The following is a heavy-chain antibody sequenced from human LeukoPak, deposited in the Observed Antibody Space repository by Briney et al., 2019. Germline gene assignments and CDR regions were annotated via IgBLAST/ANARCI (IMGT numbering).Heavy chain of an antibody. CDR1: GFTFSSYT. V-gene: IGHV3-21*01. CDR2: ISSSSSYI. D-gene: IGHD1-26*01. CDR3: ARAIEVGAMTPFDY. J-gene: IGHJ4*02. Sequence: GGSLRLSCAASGFTFSSYTMNWVRQAPGKGLEWVSFISSSSSYIYYADSVKGRFTISRDNAKNSLYLQMNSLRAEDTAVYYCARAIEVGAMTPFDYWGQGTLVTVSS.